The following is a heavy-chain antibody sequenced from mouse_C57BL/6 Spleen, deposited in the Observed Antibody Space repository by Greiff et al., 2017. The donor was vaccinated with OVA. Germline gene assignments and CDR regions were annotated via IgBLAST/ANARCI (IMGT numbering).Heavy chain of an antibody. J-gene: IGHJ2*01. CDR1: GFTFSSYG. V-gene: IGHV5-6*01. D-gene: IGHD2-3*01. Sequence: VQLKESGGDLVKPGGSLKLSCAASGFTFSSYGMSWVRQTPDKRLEWVATISSGGSYTYYPDSVKGRFTISRDKAKNTLYLQISSLKSEDTAMYYCARQDDGYPDDWGQGTTLTVSS. CDR3: ARQDDGYPDD. CDR2: ISSGGSYT.